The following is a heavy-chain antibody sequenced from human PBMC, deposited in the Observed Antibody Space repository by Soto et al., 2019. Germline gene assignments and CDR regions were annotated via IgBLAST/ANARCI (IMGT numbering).Heavy chain of an antibody. CDR2: VYYSGTT. Sequence: PSETLSLTCNVFPGSIYDYYWSWIRQTPGMRLEWIGYVYYSGTTYSHPSLNSRVSISVDTSENQFSLRLTSVTAADTAVYYCVTVNLVGAAYYFDYWGPGTLVTVSS. D-gene: IGHD1-26*01. CDR3: VTVNLVGAAYYFDY. V-gene: IGHV4-59*08. J-gene: IGHJ4*02. CDR1: PGSIYDYY.